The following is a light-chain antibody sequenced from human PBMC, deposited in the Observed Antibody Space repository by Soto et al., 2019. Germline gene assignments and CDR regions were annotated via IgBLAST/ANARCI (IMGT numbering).Light chain of an antibody. CDR1: RSDVGGRNF. CDR3: SSYTSAYTWV. Sequence: QSALTQPASVSGSLGQSITISCTGTRSDVGGRNFVSWHQHHPGKAPKFIIYGVSNRPSGVSDRFSGSKSGNTASLTISGLQAEDGADYYCSSYTSAYTWVFGGGTKLTVL. CDR2: GVS. V-gene: IGLV2-14*01. J-gene: IGLJ3*02.